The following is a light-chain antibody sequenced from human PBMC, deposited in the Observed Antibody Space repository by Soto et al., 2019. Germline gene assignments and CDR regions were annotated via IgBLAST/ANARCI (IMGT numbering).Light chain of an antibody. J-gene: IGKJ2*01. CDR1: YSVSSSF. V-gene: IGKV3-20*01. Sequence: IVLTQSPGTLSLSPGERASLSCRASYSVSSSFLAWFQQKPGQAPRLLIYGVSRRATGIPDRFSGSGSGTDFTLTINRLEPEDFAVYFCQHYGSSSYTLGQGTKLEIK. CDR2: GVS. CDR3: QHYGSSSYT.